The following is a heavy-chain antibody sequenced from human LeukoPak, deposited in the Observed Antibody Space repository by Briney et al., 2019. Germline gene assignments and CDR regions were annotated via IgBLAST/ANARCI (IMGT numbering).Heavy chain of an antibody. CDR3: ARDGYCSGGSCSLDY. Sequence: SVKVSCKASGGTFSSYAISWVRQAPGQGLEWMGGIIPIFGTANYAQKFQGRVTITADKSTSTAYMELSSLRSEDTAVYYCARDGYCSGGSCSLDYWGQGTLVTVSS. J-gene: IGHJ4*02. V-gene: IGHV1-69*06. D-gene: IGHD2-15*01. CDR1: GGTFSSYA. CDR2: IIPIFGTA.